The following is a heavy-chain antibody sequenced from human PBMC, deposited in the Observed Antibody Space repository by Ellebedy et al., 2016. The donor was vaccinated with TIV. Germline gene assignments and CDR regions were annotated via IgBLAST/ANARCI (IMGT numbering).Heavy chain of an antibody. V-gene: IGHV4-38-2*02. CDR1: GYSISSGYF. J-gene: IGHJ5*02. CDR2: IYHTGST. Sequence: MPSETLSLTCTVSGYSISSGYFWGWIRQPPGKGLEWIATIYHTGSTYYNPSLKSRVTISVDTSKNQFSLKVTSVTAADTAVYFCARMRGVAGPRWFDPWGPGTQVIVSS. CDR3: ARMRGVAGPRWFDP. D-gene: IGHD6-19*01.